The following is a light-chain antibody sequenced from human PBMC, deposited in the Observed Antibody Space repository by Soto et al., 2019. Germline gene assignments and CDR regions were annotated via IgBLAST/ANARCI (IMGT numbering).Light chain of an antibody. CDR2: GAS. V-gene: IGKV3-20*01. CDR1: QSVSSAN. CDR3: HQYGNSPQT. J-gene: IGKJ1*01. Sequence: EIVLTQSPGTLSLSPGERATLSCRASQSVSSANSAWYQQKPGQAPRLLIYGASSRATGIPDRFSGSGSGTVFTLTINILEPDDFAVYYCHQYGNSPQTFXQGTKVDIK.